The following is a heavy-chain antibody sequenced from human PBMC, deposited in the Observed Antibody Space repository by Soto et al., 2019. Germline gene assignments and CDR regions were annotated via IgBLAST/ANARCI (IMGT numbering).Heavy chain of an antibody. J-gene: IGHJ4*02. D-gene: IGHD2-2*01. CDR1: GFAFSDYG. CDR2: IWYDGSRR. CDR3: AVDCPSLACYAGGVS. V-gene: IGHV3-33*03. Sequence: GGSLRLSCAASGFAFSDYGMHWVRQAPGKGLEWVAFIWYDGSRRYYPDSVEGRFTVSRDNSENTLYLQMNSLRAGDTALYYCAVDCPSLACYAGGVSWGQGTLVTVSS.